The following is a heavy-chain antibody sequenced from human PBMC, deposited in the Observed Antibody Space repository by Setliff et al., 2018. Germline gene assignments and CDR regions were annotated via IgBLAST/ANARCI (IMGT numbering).Heavy chain of an antibody. V-gene: IGHV1-18*01. D-gene: IGHD4-4*01. J-gene: IGHJ4*02. CDR2: ISAYNGDT. CDR3: ARVSEQYLAFDY. Sequence: ASVKVSCKPSGYGFLSYGLSWVRQAPGQGLEWMGWISAYNGDTEYAQKFQGRVTMTTDTSTNTAYMELGRLMSHDTAVYFSARVSEQYLAFDYWGQGTLVTVSS. CDR1: GYGFLSYG.